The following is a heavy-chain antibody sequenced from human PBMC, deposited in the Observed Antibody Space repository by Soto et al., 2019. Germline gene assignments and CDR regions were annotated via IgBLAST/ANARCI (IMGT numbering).Heavy chain of an antibody. CDR2: ISGGGEST. J-gene: IGHJ4*02. CDR3: AKLESVGTGHY. V-gene: IGHV3-23*01. CDR1: GVRFSSFV. Sequence: PGGPLRLACAVSGVRFSSFVMTWVRQAPGKGLEWVSAISGGGESTYYADSVKGRFTIFRDNSKNTLYLQMNSLRAEDTATYYCAKLESVGTGHYWGRGTLVPVSS. D-gene: IGHD5-18*01.